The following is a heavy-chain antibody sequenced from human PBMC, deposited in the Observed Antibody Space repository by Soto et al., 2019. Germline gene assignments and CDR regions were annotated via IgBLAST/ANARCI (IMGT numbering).Heavy chain of an antibody. CDR1: GFTFSSYW. D-gene: IGHD3-16*02. J-gene: IGHJ3*02. CDR2: IKQDGSEK. CDR3: ARSITYYDYIWGSYRDDAFDI. V-gene: IGHV3-7*01. Sequence: GGSLRLSCAASGFTFSSYWMSWVRQAPGKGLEWVANIKQDGSEKYYVDSVKGRFTISRDNAKNSLYLQMNSLRAEDTAVYYCARSITYYDYIWGSYRDDAFDIWGQGTMVTVSS.